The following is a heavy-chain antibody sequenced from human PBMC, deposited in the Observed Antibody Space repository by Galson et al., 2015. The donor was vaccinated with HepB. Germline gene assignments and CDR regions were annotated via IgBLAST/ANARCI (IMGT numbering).Heavy chain of an antibody. CDR2: IYSGGST. V-gene: IGHV3-53*04. J-gene: IGHJ4*02. CDR3: STYYYGSGTFDY. D-gene: IGHD3-10*01. Sequence: SLRLSCAASGLTVSSNYMSWVRQAPGKGLEWVSIIYSGGSTYYADSVKGRFTITRHNSKNTLYLQMNSLRAEDTAVYYCSTYYYGSGTFDYWGQGTLVTVSS. CDR1: GLTVSSNY.